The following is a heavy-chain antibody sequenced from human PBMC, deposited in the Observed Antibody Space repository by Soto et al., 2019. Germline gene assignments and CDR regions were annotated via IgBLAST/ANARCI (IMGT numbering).Heavy chain of an antibody. CDR1: GFTFSSYS. J-gene: IGHJ4*02. V-gene: IGHV3-21*01. D-gene: IGHD4-17*01. CDR3: ARGFGILGDSDSNFYY. CDR2: ISSSSSYI. Sequence: GSLRLSCAASGFTFSSYSMNWVRQAPGKGLEWVSSISSSSSYIYYADSVKGRFTISRDNAKNSLYLQMNSLRAEDTAVYYWARGFGILGDSDSNFYYWGQGTLVTVSS.